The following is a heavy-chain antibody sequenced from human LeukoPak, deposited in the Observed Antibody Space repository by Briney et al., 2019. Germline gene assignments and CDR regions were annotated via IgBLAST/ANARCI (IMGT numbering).Heavy chain of an antibody. D-gene: IGHD3-10*01. CDR1: GGTFSSYA. J-gene: IGHJ4*02. CDR3: AKDLVSWFGDRGDY. CDR2: IIPIFGTA. V-gene: IGHV1-69*06. Sequence: GSSVKVSCKASGGTFSSYAISWVRQAPGQGLEWMGGIIPIFGTANYAQKFQGRVTITADKSTSTAYMELSSLRAEDTAVYYCAKDLVSWFGDRGDYWGQGTLVTVSS.